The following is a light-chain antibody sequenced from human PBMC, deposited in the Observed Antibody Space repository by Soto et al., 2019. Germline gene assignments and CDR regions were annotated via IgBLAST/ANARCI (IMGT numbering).Light chain of an antibody. V-gene: IGKV4-1*01. J-gene: IGKJ1*01. CDR3: QQYYSNPHA. CDR2: WAS. Sequence: DIVMTQSPDSLAVSLGERATINCKSSQSVLYSSNNKNYLAWYQQKPGQPPKLLIYWASTRESGVPDRFSGSGSGTDFTLTISSLQAEDVAVYYCQQYYSNPHAFGQGTKVEIK. CDR1: QSVLYSSNNKNY.